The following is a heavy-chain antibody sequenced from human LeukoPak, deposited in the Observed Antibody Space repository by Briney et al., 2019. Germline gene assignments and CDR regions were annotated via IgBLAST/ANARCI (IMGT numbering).Heavy chain of an antibody. Sequence: SETLSLTCAVYGGSFSGYYWSWIRQPPGKGLEWIGEINHSGSTNYNPSLKSRVTISVDTSKNQFSLKLSSVTAADTAVYYCARGASNGGHRDFSFDYRGQGTLVTVSS. V-gene: IGHV4-34*01. CDR3: ARGASNGGHRDFSFDY. D-gene: IGHD4-23*01. CDR2: INHSGST. J-gene: IGHJ4*02. CDR1: GGSFSGYY.